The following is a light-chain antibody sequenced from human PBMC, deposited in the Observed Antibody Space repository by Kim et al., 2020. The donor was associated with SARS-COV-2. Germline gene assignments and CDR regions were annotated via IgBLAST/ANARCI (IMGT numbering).Light chain of an antibody. J-gene: IGKJ2*01. CDR3: QQYNSYSPVYT. CDR2: DAS. Sequence: DIQMTQSPSTLSASVGDRVTITCRASQSISSWLAWYQQKPGKAPKLLIYDASSLESGVPSRFSGSGSGTEFTLTISSLQPDDFATYYCQQYNSYSPVYTFGQGTKLEI. CDR1: QSISSW. V-gene: IGKV1-5*01.